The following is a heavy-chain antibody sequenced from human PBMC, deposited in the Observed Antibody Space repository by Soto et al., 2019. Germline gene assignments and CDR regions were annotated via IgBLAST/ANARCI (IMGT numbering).Heavy chain of an antibody. CDR2: IISLSTYR. V-gene: IGHV3-21*01. J-gene: IGHJ4*02. CDR3: ARDPPLSSIVVVGVDDF. Sequence: XGSLRLSCPASGFTFSSYNMNWVRQVPGKGLEWVSSIISLSTYRNYADSVKGRFTISRDNDKNSLYLQMDSLRAEDTAVYYCARDPPLSSIVVVGVDDFWGQGTLVTVS. CDR1: GFTFSSYN. D-gene: IGHD3-22*01.